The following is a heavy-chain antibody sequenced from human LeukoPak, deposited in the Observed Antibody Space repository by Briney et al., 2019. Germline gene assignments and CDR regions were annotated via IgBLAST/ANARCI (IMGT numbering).Heavy chain of an antibody. D-gene: IGHD2-15*01. Sequence: PGGSLRLSCAASGFTFSNYAMRWVRQAPGKGLEWVSGISGSGDSTYYADSVKGRFTISRDNSKNTLYLQMNSLRAEDTAVYYCAKDRVVVVAAALYFDSWGQGTLVTVSS. CDR2: ISGSGDST. J-gene: IGHJ4*02. V-gene: IGHV3-23*01. CDR3: AKDRVVVVAAALYFDS. CDR1: GFTFSNYA.